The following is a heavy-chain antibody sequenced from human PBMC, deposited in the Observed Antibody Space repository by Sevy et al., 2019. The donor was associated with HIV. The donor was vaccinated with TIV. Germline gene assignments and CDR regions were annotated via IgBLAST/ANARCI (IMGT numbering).Heavy chain of an antibody. Sequence: GGSLRLSCTASGFTFSKYGMHWIRQTPGKGLEWVSFIRFDGSTKYYGDSVKGRFTISREDSENTVYLQMSSLRPEDTGLYYGAKGLGMIQGALLSDDTWGKGTMVTVSS. CDR3: AKGLGMIQGALLSDDT. CDR1: GFTFSKYG. CDR2: IRFDGSTK. J-gene: IGHJ3*02. V-gene: IGHV3-30*02. D-gene: IGHD3-10*01.